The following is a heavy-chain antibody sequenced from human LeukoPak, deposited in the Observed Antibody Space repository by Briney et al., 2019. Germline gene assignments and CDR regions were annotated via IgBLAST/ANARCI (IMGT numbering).Heavy chain of an antibody. CDR2: ITYNGGST. V-gene: IGHV3-20*04. CDR1: GFTFDDYD. D-gene: IGHD5-18*01. CDR3: ARRGNSHGSEY. Sequence: GGSLRLSCAASGFTFDDYDMTWVRHAPGRGLEWVSGITYNGGSTMYADSVKGRFTVSRDNAKNSLYLQMNSLRAEDTALYYCARRGNSHGSEYWGQGTLVTVSS. J-gene: IGHJ4*02.